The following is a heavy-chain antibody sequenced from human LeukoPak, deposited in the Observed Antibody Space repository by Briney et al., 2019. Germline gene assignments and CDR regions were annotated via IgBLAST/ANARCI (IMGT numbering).Heavy chain of an antibody. Sequence: SETLSLPCTVSGGSDSSGDYFWSWIRQHPGKGLEWIGYIYYSGSTYYNPPLKSRVTISVDTSKNQFSLKLSSVTAADTAVYYCARDSLGYSYGIDYWGQGTLVTVSS. D-gene: IGHD5-18*01. V-gene: IGHV4-31*03. CDR1: GGSDSSGDYF. CDR2: IYYSGST. CDR3: ARDSLGYSYGIDY. J-gene: IGHJ4*02.